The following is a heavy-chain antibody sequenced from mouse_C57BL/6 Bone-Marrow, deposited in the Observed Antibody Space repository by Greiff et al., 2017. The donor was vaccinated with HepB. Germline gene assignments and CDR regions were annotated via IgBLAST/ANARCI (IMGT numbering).Heavy chain of an antibody. Sequence: EVQRVESGGGLVKPGGSLKLSCAASGFTFSDYGMHWVRQAPEKGLEWVAYISSGSSTIYYADTVKGRFTISRDNAKNTLFLQMTSLRSEDTAMYYCATLTGTGAYWGQGTLVTVSA. CDR1: GFTFSDYG. D-gene: IGHD4-1*01. J-gene: IGHJ3*01. V-gene: IGHV5-17*01. CDR3: ATLTGTGAY. CDR2: ISSGSSTI.